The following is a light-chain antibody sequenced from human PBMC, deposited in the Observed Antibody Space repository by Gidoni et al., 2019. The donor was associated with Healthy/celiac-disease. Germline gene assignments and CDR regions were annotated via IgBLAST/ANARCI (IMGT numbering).Light chain of an antibody. CDR2: GAS. CDR3: QQYGSSPRT. V-gene: IGKV3-20*01. J-gene: IGKJ1*01. Sequence: IVLTPSPGTLSLSPGESATLSCRASQSVSSSYVAWYQQKPGQAPRLLIYGASSRATGIPDRFSGSGSGTDFTLTSSRLEPEDFAVYYWQQYGSSPRTFGQGTKVEIK. CDR1: QSVSSSY.